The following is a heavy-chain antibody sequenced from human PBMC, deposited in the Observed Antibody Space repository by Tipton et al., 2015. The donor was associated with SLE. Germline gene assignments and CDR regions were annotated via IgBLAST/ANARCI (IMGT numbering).Heavy chain of an antibody. V-gene: IGHV4-59*08. CDR1: GGSISSHY. CDR2: YSNSETT. J-gene: IGHJ4*02. CDR3: ARGTNYDSSGYYSY. D-gene: IGHD3-22*01. Sequence: TLSLTCTVSGGSISSHYWSWIRQAPGKGLEWIGYYSNSETTNFNPSLKSPVTISVDTSKNQSSLKLRSVTAADTALYYCARGTNYDSSGYYSYWGQGTLVTVSS.